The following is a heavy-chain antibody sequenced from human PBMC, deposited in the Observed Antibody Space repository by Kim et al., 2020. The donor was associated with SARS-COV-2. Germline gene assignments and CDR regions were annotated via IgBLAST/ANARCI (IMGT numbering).Heavy chain of an antibody. Sequence: ASVKVSCKASGYTFTNHAINWVRQAPGRGLEWMGWINTDTGSPTYAPDFTGRFVFSLDTSVSTAYLQIRSLEAEDTALYYCVRVVWGGYRYIDSWGQG. CDR3: VRVVWGGYRYIDS. J-gene: IGHJ4*02. V-gene: IGHV7-4-1*02. CDR2: INTDTGSP. D-gene: IGHD3-16*02. CDR1: GYTFTNHA.